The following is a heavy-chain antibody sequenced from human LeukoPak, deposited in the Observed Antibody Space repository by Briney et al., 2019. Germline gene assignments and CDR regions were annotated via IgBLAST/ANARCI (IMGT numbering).Heavy chain of an antibody. CDR1: GFTFSSYA. J-gene: IGHJ5*02. V-gene: IGHV3-30*04. Sequence: GGSLRLSCAASGFTFSSYAMHWVRQAPGKGLEWVAAISYDGSNKYSADSVKGRFTISRDNSKNTLYLQMNSLRVEDTAVYYCARDYYLGIVDQWGQGTRVTVSS. D-gene: IGHD7-27*01. CDR2: ISYDGSNK. CDR3: ARDYYLGIVDQ.